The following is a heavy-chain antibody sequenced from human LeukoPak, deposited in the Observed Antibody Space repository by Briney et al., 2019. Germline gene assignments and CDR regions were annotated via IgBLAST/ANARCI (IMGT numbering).Heavy chain of an antibody. CDR3: ARDGSSDHLYDY. V-gene: IGHV3-7*01. J-gene: IGHJ4*02. CDR2: INQDESEK. Sequence: GGSLRLSCATSGFIFSRYWMSWVRQAPGKGLEWVANINQDESEKNYVDSVKGRFTISRDNAKNSLDLQMNSLRAEDTAVYYCARDGSSDHLYDYWGQGTLVTVSS. D-gene: IGHD6-6*01. CDR1: GFIFSRYW.